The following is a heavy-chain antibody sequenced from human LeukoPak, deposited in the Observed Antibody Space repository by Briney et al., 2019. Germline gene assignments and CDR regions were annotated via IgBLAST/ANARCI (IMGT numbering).Heavy chain of an antibody. CDR2: IAASSSTI. CDR1: GFTFSTYT. V-gene: IGHV3-48*01. J-gene: IGHJ6*03. Sequence: GGSLRLSCAASGFTFSTYTMNWVRQPPGKGLEWVSNIAASSSTIYYADSVKGRFTISRDNAKNSLYLQMNSLRADDTAVYYCARFAAGGSYYYYMDVWGKGTTVTVSS. CDR3: ARFAAGGSYYYYMDV. D-gene: IGHD6-25*01.